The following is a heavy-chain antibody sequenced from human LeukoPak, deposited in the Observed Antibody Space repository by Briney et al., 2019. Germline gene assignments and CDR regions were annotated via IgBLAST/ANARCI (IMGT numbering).Heavy chain of an antibody. CDR3: ARDRSASSGGFDP. V-gene: IGHV1-2*02. J-gene: IGHJ5*02. CDR1: GYTFTGYY. CDR2: INPNSGGT. D-gene: IGHD3-10*01. Sequence: ASVKVSCKASGYTFTGYYMHWVRQAPGQGLEWMGWINPNSGGTNYAQKFQGRVTMTRDTSISTAYMELSRLRSDDTAVYYCARDRSASSGGFDPWGQGTLVTVSS.